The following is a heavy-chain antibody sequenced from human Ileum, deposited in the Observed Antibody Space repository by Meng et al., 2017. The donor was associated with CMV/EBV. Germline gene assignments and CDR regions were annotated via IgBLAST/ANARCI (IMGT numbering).Heavy chain of an antibody. CDR3: ARGMGHASNNSLDF. CDR1: GDALRSHY. V-gene: IGHV4-59*11. CDR2: VYYRGSA. J-gene: IGHJ4*02. D-gene: IGHD1-1*01. Sequence: SQTLSLTCTVSGDALRSHYWSWIRQSPGKGLEWMGYVYYRGSATYSDSLRSRITIAVDMPKNQVSLNLRSVTAADTAMYFCARGMGHASNNSLDFWGQGTLVTVSS.